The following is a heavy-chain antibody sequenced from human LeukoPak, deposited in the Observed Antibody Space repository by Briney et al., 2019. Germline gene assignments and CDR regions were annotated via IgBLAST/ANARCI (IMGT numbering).Heavy chain of an antibody. CDR1: GYTFTSYG. V-gene: IGHV1-69*13. J-gene: IGHJ4*02. CDR2: IIPIFGTA. D-gene: IGHD5-18*01. Sequence: GASVKVSCKASGYTFTSYGISWVRQAPGQGLEWMGGIIPIFGTANYAQKFQGRATITADESTSTAYMELSSLRSEDTAVYYCARGDTAMVTKFDYWGQGTLVTVSS. CDR3: ARGDTAMVTKFDY.